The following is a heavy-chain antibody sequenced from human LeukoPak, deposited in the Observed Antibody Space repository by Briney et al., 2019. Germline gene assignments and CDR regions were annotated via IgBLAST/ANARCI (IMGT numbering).Heavy chain of an antibody. CDR1: GYTFTKYA. D-gene: IGHD3-16*01. J-gene: IGHJ5*02. V-gene: IGHV7-4-1*02. CDR3: ARISGDFGHLGDP. CDR2: INTKTGNP. Sequence: ASVQVSCKASGYTFTKYAVNWVRQAPGQGLEWMGWINTKTGNPTYAQGFTGRLVFSLDTSVSTAYLQINNLRVEDTAVYYCARISGDFGHLGDPWGQGTLVTVSS.